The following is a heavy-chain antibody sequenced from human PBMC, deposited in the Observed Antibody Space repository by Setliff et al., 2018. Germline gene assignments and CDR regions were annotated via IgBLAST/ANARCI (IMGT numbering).Heavy chain of an antibody. CDR1: GGSITSGSHY. CDR3: ARDPFRNYDTAPVWFDP. J-gene: IGHJ5*02. Sequence: SETLSLTCTVSGGSITSGSHYWSWIRQPAGKALEWIGQIYSRGSMNYNLSLKSRVTISMDTSKNQFSLKLTSVTAADTAVYYCARDPFRNYDTAPVWFDPWGQGTLVTSPQ. CDR2: IYSRGSM. V-gene: IGHV4-61*09. D-gene: IGHD3-22*01.